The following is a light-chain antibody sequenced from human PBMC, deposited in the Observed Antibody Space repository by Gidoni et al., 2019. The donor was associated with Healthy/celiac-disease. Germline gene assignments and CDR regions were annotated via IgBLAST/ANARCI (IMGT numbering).Light chain of an antibody. CDR2: AAS. CDR3: QQSYSTPQT. V-gene: IGKV1-39*01. J-gene: IGKJ1*01. Sequence: DILMTQSPSSLSASVGDRVTITCRASQSISSYLNWYQQKPGKAPKLLIYAASSLQSGVPSRFSGSGSGTDFTLTISSLQPEDFATYYCQQSYSTPQTFXXXTKVEIK. CDR1: QSISSY.